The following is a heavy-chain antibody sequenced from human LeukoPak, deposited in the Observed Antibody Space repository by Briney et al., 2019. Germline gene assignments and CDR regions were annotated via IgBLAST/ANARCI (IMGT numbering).Heavy chain of an antibody. Sequence: GGSLRLSCAASGFTFSSYSMNWVRQAPGKGLEWVSSISSSSSYIYYADSVKGRFTISRDNAKNSLYLQMNSLRAEDTAVYYCAREVSTYYDFWSTQDYWGQGTLVTVSS. CDR3: AREVSTYYDFWSTQDY. D-gene: IGHD3-3*01. J-gene: IGHJ4*02. V-gene: IGHV3-21*01. CDR2: ISSSSSYI. CDR1: GFTFSSYS.